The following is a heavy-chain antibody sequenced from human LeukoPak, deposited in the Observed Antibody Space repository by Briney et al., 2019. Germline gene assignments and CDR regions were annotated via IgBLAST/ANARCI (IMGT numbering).Heavy chain of an antibody. CDR1: GYSFTSYW. CDR2: IYPGDSDT. J-gene: IGHJ3*02. Sequence: GESLKISCKGSGYSFTSYWIGWVRQMPGKGLEWMGIIYPGDSDTRYSPSFQGQVTISADKSISTAYLQWSSLKASDTAMYYCARLYGDPNSSSWYNPLAFDIWGQGTMVTVSS. D-gene: IGHD6-13*01. V-gene: IGHV5-51*01. CDR3: ARLYGDPNSSSWYNPLAFDI.